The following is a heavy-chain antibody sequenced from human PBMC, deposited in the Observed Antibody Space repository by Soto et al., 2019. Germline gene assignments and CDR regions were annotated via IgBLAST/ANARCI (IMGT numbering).Heavy chain of an antibody. CDR2: ISSTTNYI. CDR3: ARGSEDLTSNFDY. Sequence: GGSLRLSCAASGFTFTRYSMNWVRQAPGKGLEWVSSISSTTNYIYYADSMKGRFTVSRDNAKNSVYLEMNSLSAEDTALYYCARGSEDLTSNFDYWGQGSLVTVSS. CDR1: GFTFTRYS. V-gene: IGHV3-21*01. J-gene: IGHJ4*02.